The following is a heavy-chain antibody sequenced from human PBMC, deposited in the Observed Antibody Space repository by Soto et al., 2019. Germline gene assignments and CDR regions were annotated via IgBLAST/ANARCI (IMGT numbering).Heavy chain of an antibody. J-gene: IGHJ4*02. Sequence: PSETLSLTCAVSGGSISNYYLSWTRQPAGEGLEWIGRIHSSGSTYYNPSLKRRVTMSVDTSKNQLSLKLSSVTAADTAVYYCARAFGDYRVFDFWGQGTLVTVYS. V-gene: IGHV4-4*07. CDR2: IHSSGST. CDR1: GGSISNYY. D-gene: IGHD4-17*01. CDR3: ARAFGDYRVFDF.